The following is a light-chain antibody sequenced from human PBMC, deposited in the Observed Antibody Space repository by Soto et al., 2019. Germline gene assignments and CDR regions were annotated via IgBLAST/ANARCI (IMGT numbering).Light chain of an antibody. CDR2: GAS. V-gene: IGKV3-20*01. CDR3: QQYRSPPPGT. Sequence: EIVLTQSPGTLSLSPGERATLSCRASQSVSRSYLAWYQQKPGQAPRLLIYGASSRATGIPDRFSGSGSGTDFPLTISSLEPEDFAVYYCQQYRSPPPGTFGQGTKVEIK. J-gene: IGKJ1*01. CDR1: QSVSRSY.